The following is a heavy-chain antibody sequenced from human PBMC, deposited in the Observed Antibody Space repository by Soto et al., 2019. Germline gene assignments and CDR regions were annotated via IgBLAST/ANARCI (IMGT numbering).Heavy chain of an antibody. CDR3: ARVRSPTRGYSYGYVGYYGMDV. Sequence: ASVKVSCKASGYTFTIYGISWVRQAPGQGLEWMGWISAYNGNTNYAQKLQGRVTMTTDTSTSTAYMELRSLRSDDTAVYYCARVRSPTRGYSYGYVGYYGMDVWGQGTTVTVSS. CDR2: ISAYNGNT. V-gene: IGHV1-18*01. CDR1: GYTFTIYG. J-gene: IGHJ6*02. D-gene: IGHD5-18*01.